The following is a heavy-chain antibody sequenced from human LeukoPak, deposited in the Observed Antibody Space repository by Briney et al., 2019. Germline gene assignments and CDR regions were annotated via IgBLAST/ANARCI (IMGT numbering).Heavy chain of an antibody. Sequence: GGSLRLSCAASGFTFSSYWMSWVRQAPGKGLEWVANIKQDGSEKYYVDSVKGRFTISRDNAKNSLYLQMNSLRAEDTAVYYCTTVGAYCGGDCYDYWGQGTLVTVSS. CDR3: TTVGAYCGGDCYDY. CDR2: IKQDGSEK. CDR1: GFTFSSYW. D-gene: IGHD2-21*01. V-gene: IGHV3-7*01. J-gene: IGHJ4*02.